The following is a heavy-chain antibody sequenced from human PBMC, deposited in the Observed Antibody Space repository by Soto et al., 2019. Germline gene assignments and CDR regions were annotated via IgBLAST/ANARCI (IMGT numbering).Heavy chain of an antibody. V-gene: IGHV2-5*01. D-gene: IGHD1-1*01. J-gene: IGHJ3*02. CDR1: GISLGTSGVG. Sequence: SGPTLVNPTQTLTLTCTLSGISLGTSGVGLGWIRQTPGKALEWLALVYWNDDKHYSPSLKSRLTITKDTSKNQAILTMTNMDPVDTATYFCARGLATLPVFAFDIWGQGTVVTVSS. CDR2: VYWNDDK. CDR3: ARGLATLPVFAFDI.